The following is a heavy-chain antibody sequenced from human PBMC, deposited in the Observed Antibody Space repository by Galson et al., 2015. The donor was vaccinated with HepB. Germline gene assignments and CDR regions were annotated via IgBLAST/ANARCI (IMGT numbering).Heavy chain of an antibody. CDR3: AKEGARGNPRGPYFDY. J-gene: IGHJ4*02. V-gene: IGHV3-30*18. Sequence: LRLSCAVSGFTFRTYGMHWVRQAPGKGLEWVASISYDGGNKYYGDSVKGRFTISRDNSENTLHLQMSSLRPEDTAVFYCAKEGARGNPRGPYFDYWGQGTLVIVSS. CDR1: GFTFRTYG. CDR2: ISYDGGNK. D-gene: IGHD2/OR15-2a*01.